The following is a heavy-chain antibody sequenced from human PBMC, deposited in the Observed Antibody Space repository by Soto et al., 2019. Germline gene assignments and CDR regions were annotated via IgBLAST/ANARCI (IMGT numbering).Heavy chain of an antibody. J-gene: IGHJ4*02. D-gene: IGHD2-2*01. CDR1: GFTFSSYA. V-gene: IGHV3-23*01. Sequence: GGSLRLSCAASGFTFSSYAMSWVRQAPGKGLEWVSAISGSGGSTYYADAVKGRFTISRDNSKNTLYLQMNSLRAADTAVYYCAKDDGRYCSSTSCYSGGYFDYWGQGTLVTVSS. CDR3: AKDDGRYCSSTSCYSGGYFDY. CDR2: ISGSGGST.